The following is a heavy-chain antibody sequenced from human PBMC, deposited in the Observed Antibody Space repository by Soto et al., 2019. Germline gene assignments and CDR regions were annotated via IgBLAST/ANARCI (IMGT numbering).Heavy chain of an antibody. J-gene: IGHJ4*02. CDR1: GGSISRSSYY. D-gene: IGHD2-2*02. Sequence: TVSGGSISRSSYYWGWIRQPPGKGLEWIGSIYYGGSTYHNPSLKSRVTISVDTSKNQFSLKLSSVTAADTAVYYCASPYCSSGSCYIAYWGQGTLVTVSS. CDR3: ASPYCSSGSCYIAY. CDR2: IYYGGST. V-gene: IGHV4-39*01.